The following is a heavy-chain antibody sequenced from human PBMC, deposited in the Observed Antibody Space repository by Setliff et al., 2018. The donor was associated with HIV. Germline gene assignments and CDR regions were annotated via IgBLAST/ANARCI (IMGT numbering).Heavy chain of an antibody. CDR2: IWYDGSNK. V-gene: IGHV3-33*01. CDR1: GFTFSTYA. J-gene: IGHJ3*02. Sequence: PGESLKISCAASGFTFSTYAMHWVRQAPGKGLEWVALIWYDGSNKYYADSVKGRFTISRDNSKNTLYLQMNSLRAEDTAVYYCARVHGYHDSSGYSLDAYDIWGQGTMVTVSS. CDR3: ARVHGYHDSSGYSLDAYDI. D-gene: IGHD3-22*01.